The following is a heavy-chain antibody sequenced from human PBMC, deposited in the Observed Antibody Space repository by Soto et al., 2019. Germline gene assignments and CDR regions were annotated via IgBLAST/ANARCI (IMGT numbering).Heavy chain of an antibody. J-gene: IGHJ4*02. Sequence: HPGGSLRLSCAASGFTFSRYGMHWVRQAPGRGLEWAAVIWYDGSNIYYADSVKGRFTISRDNSKDTLDLQMNSLRAEDTAVYYCARDREQWLVGYYFDYWGQGTLVTVSS. CDR3: ARDREQWLVGYYFDY. CDR1: GFTFSRYG. D-gene: IGHD6-19*01. CDR2: IWYDGSNI. V-gene: IGHV3-33*01.